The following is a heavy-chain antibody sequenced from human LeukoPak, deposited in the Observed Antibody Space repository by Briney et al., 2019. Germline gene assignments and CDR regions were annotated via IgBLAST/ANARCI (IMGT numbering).Heavy chain of an antibody. V-gene: IGHV3-53*01. CDR3: ASAGADDY. D-gene: IGHD1-26*01. J-gene: IGHJ4*02. CDR2: IYSGGAT. Sequence: GGSLRLSCAASGFTVSANYMAWVRQAPGKGLEWVSVIYSGGATHNAASVKGRFTISIDNSKNTLSLQMNSLRAEDTAVYYCASAGADDYWGQGTLVTVSS. CDR1: GFTVSANY.